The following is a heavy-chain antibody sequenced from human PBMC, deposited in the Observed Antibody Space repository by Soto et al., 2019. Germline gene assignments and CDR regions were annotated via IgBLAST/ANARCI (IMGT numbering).Heavy chain of an antibody. CDR1: GFTVSSNY. J-gene: IGHJ3*02. Sequence: GGSLRLSCAASGFTVSSNYMSWVRQAPGKGLEWVSVIYSGGSTYCANSVKGRFTISRDNSKNTLYIQMNRLRAEDTVVYYCARAVQRGYCSSTSCYNGQDAFDIWGQGTMVTVSS. CDR2: IYSGGST. D-gene: IGHD2-2*02. CDR3: ARAVQRGYCSSTSCYNGQDAFDI. V-gene: IGHV3-66*01.